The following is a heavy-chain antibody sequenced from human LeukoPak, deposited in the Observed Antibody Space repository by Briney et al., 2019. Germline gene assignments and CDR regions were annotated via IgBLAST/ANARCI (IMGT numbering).Heavy chain of an antibody. J-gene: IGHJ4*02. CDR1: GFNVSSKY. CDR3: ARASWGYDSDY. V-gene: IGHV3-53*01. Sequence: GGSLRLSCAASGFNVSSKYMSWVRQAPGKGLEWVAVIYSGGTTYYAESVKGRFTISRDNSNNTLFLQMNSLRAEDTALYYCARASWGYDSDYWGQGSLVTVSS. D-gene: IGHD2-15*01. CDR2: IYSGGTT.